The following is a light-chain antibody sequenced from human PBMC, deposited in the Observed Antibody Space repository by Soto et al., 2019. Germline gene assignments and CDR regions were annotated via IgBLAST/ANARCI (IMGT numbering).Light chain of an antibody. J-gene: IGKJ5*01. CDR1: QDIRNW. CDR3: LQANTFPLS. CDR2: AAS. Sequence: DIQMTQSPSSVSASVGDRVTITCRASQDIRNWLAWYQQKPGKAPKLLIYAASSLESGVPLRFSGSGSGKVFTLTIYNLQPEDFATYFCLQANTFPLSFGQGTRLEIK. V-gene: IGKV1-12*01.